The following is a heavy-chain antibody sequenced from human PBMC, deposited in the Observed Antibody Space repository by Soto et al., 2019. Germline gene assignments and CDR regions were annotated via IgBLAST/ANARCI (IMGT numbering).Heavy chain of an antibody. V-gene: IGHV3-23*01. Sequence: EVQLLESGGGLVQPGGSLRLSCAASGFTFSSYAMSWVRQAPGKGLEWVSAISGSGGSTYYADSVKGRFTFSRDNSKNTLCLQMNSLRAEDTAVYYCARRTSSWSVDYWGQGTLVTVSS. CDR2: ISGSGGST. J-gene: IGHJ4*02. D-gene: IGHD6-13*01. CDR3: ARRTSSWSVDY. CDR1: GFTFSSYA.